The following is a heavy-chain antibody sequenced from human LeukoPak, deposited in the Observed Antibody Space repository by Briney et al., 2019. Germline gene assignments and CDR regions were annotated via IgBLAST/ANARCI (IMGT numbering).Heavy chain of an antibody. Sequence: PGGSLRLSCAASGFTFSSYGMHWVRQAPGKGLEWVANIKQDGSEKYYVDSVKGRFTISRDNAKNSLYLQMNSLRAEDTAVYYCARDRAYCRSTSCYYYYGMDVWGQGTTVTVSS. CDR3: ARDRAYCRSTSCYYYYGMDV. D-gene: IGHD2-2*01. CDR2: IKQDGSEK. J-gene: IGHJ6*02. V-gene: IGHV3-7*01. CDR1: GFTFSSYG.